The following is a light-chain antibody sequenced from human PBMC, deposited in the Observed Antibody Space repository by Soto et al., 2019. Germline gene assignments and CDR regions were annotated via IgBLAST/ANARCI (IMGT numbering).Light chain of an antibody. Sequence: SYELTQPPSVSVAPGQTARITCGGNNIGSKSVHWYQQKPGQAPVLVVYDDSDRPSGITERFSGSNSGNTATLTIRRVEAGDEADYYCQVWDSSSDQVFGTGTKVTVL. CDR2: DDS. CDR3: QVWDSSSDQV. CDR1: NIGSKS. J-gene: IGLJ1*01. V-gene: IGLV3-21*02.